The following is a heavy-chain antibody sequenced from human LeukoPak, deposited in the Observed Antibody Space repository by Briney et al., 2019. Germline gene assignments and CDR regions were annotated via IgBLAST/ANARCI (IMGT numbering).Heavy chain of an antibody. J-gene: IGHJ4*02. D-gene: IGHD3-10*01. CDR3: ARWPYGAGYYFDY. Sequence: PGGSLRLSCEASGFTFSSYSMNWVRQAPGKGLEWVSYISSSSSTIYYADSVKGRFTISRDNAKNSLYLQMNSLRAEDTAVYYCARWPYGAGYYFDYWGQGTLVTVSS. CDR2: ISSSSSTI. V-gene: IGHV3-48*01. CDR1: GFTFSSYS.